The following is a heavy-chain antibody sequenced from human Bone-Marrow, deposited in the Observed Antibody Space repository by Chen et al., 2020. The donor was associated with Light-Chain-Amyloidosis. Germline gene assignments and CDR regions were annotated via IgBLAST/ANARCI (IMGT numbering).Heavy chain of an antibody. Sequence: EVQLVESGGGLLQRGGSLRLSCAASGFAFSIYAMSWVRQAPGEGLEGVATIRGSGGSRYYGESVKGRLTISRDNSKNALFLKMNSLRAEDTAVYYCAKDISYDDILPGYPADAFDIWGQGTMVTVSS. D-gene: IGHD3-9*01. CDR2: IRGSGGSR. CDR1: GFAFSIYA. CDR3: AKDISYDDILPGYPADAFDI. V-gene: IGHV3-23*04. J-gene: IGHJ3*02.